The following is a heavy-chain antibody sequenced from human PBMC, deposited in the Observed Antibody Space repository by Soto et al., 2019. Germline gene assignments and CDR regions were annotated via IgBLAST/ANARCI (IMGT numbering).Heavy chain of an antibody. D-gene: IGHD4-17*01. CDR1: GFTFGDYG. CDR3: TRERWAYGDPKWYFDL. CDR2: IRSKSYGKTT. J-gene: IGHJ2*01. V-gene: IGHV3-49*03. Sequence: TGGSLRLSCSTSGFTFGDYGMTWFRQAPGKGLEWVGLIRSKSYGKTTEYAASATDRFTISRDDSKRIAYLQMNSLKADDTAVYYSTRERWAYGDPKWYFDLWGRGTLVTVSS.